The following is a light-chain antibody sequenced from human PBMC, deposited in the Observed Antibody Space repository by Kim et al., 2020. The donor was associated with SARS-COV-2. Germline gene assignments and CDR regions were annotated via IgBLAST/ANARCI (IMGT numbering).Light chain of an antibody. CDR2: AAS. CDR1: QDISTY. V-gene: IGKV1-9*01. CDR3: QQLNSYLT. J-gene: IGKJ5*01. Sequence: GDRVSITCRASQDISTYLAWYRQKPGEAPTLLIYAASTLEDGVPSRFSGSGSGTDFTLPISSLQPEDFATYYCQQLNSYLTFGQGTRLEIK.